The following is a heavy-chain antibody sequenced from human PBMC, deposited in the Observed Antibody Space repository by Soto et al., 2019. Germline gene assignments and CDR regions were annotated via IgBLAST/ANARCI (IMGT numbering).Heavy chain of an antibody. Sequence: GGSLRLSCAASGFTFSTYAMHWVRQAPGKGLEWLALISYDESNKYYADSVKGRFTISRDNSKNTLYLQMNSLRAEDTAVYYCAKDRGGYSYGFYYYYGMDVWGQGTTVTVSS. CDR1: GFTFSTYA. CDR3: AKDRGGYSYGFYYYYGMDV. CDR2: ISYDESNK. D-gene: IGHD5-18*01. J-gene: IGHJ6*02. V-gene: IGHV3-30*18.